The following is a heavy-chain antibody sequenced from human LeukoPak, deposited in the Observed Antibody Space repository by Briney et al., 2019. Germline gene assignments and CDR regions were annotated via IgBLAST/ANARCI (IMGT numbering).Heavy chain of an antibody. V-gene: IGHV3-74*01. CDR1: GFTLSNYW. CDR3: ARVGYYYDDNCDAFGI. Sequence: PGGSLRLSCAASGFTLSNYWIHWVRQTPGKGLVWVSRISSDGSTTNYADSVKGRFTISRDNAKNTLYLQMNSLRAEDTAMYYCARVGYYYDDNCDAFGIWGQGTMVTVSS. D-gene: IGHD3-22*01. CDR2: ISSDGSTT. J-gene: IGHJ3*02.